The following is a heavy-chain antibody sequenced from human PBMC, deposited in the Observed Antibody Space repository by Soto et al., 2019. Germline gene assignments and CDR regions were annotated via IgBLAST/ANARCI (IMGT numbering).Heavy chain of an antibody. Sequence: QLQLRESGPGLVKPSETLSLTCTVSGASISSSSFYWAWIHQPPGKVLEWIGCVYYSGSTFYNPTLKSRVTITMDTSKNPFSLKLTSVTAADTGVFYCARELDLAAYPKGGGDYYYGMDVWGRGTTVTVSS. V-gene: IGHV4-39*02. J-gene: IGHJ6*02. CDR2: VYYSGST. CDR3: ARELDLAAYPKGGGDYYYGMDV. CDR1: GASISSSSFY. D-gene: IGHD3-16*01.